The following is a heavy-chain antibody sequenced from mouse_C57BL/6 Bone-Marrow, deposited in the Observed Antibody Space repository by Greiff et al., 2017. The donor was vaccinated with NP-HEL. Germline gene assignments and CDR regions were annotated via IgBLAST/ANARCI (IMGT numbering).Heavy chain of an antibody. Sequence: QVQLQQPGAELVKPGASVKLSCKASGYTFTSYWMHWVKQRPGQGLEWIGMIHPNSGSTNYNEKFKSKATLTVDKSSSTAYVQLSSLTSEDSAVYYCARYYYGSEDYAMDYWGQGTSVTVSS. D-gene: IGHD1-1*01. CDR3: ARYYYGSEDYAMDY. J-gene: IGHJ4*01. CDR1: GYTFTSYW. V-gene: IGHV1-64*01. CDR2: IHPNSGST.